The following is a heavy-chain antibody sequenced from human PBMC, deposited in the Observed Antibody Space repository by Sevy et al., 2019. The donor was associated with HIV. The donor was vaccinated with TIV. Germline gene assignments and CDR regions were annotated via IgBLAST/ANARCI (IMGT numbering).Heavy chain of an antibody. Sequence: GGSLKLSCAVSGFTFSTYSMTWVRQAPGKGLEWVSSISSSSNYIYYPDSVKRRFTISRDNAKNSLFLQMNTLRAEDSAVYYCAREGSPYDTYYYYYGMDVWGQGTTVTVSS. CDR2: ISSSSNYI. J-gene: IGHJ6*02. CDR1: GFTFSTYS. D-gene: IGHD5-12*01. V-gene: IGHV3-21*01. CDR3: AREGSPYDTYYYYYGMDV.